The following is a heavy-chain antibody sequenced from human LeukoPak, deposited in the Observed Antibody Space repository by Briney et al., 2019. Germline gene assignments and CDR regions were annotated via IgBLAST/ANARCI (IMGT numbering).Heavy chain of an antibody. CDR2: LRGNGET. CDR1: GLSLSTFA. J-gene: IGHJ4*02. D-gene: IGHD3-16*01. Sequence: GGSLRLSCAASGLSLSTFAMSWVRQGPARGLEWVGSLRGNGETFYADSVKGRFTLSSDISRNPAYLQLTNLRVEATAIYSCARASWVSSPDAVRWGQGTLVTVSS. CDR3: ARASWVSSPDAVR. V-gene: IGHV3-23*01.